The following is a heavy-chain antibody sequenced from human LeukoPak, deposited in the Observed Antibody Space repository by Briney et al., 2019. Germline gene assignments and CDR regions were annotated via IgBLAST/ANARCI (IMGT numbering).Heavy chain of an antibody. J-gene: IGHJ3*02. CDR1: GFTYSSYG. V-gene: IGHV3-74*01. CDR3: ARDDLCIFDI. Sequence: GGSLRLSCAASGFTYSSYGMHWVRQGPGKGLVWVSRINTDGSSTSNADSVKGRFTISRDNAKNTLYLQMNSLRAEDTAVYYCARDDLCIFDIWGQGTMVTVSS. D-gene: IGHD3-10*02. CDR2: INTDGSST.